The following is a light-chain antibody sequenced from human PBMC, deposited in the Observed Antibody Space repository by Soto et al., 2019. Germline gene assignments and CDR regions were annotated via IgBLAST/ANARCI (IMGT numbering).Light chain of an antibody. Sequence: QSALAQPASVSGSPGQSITISCTGTSSDVGGYNYVPWYQQHPGKAHKLMIYDVSNRPSGVSNRFSGSKSGNTASLTISGLQAEDEADYYCSSYTSSSTLYVFGTGTKVTVL. CDR2: DVS. V-gene: IGLV2-14*01. J-gene: IGLJ1*01. CDR3: SSYTSSSTLYV. CDR1: SSDVGGYNY.